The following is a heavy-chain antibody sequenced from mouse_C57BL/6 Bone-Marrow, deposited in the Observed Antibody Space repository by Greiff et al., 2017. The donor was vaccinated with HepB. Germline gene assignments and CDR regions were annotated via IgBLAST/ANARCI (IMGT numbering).Heavy chain of an antibody. Sequence: QVHVKQSGAELARPGASVKLSCKASGYTFTSYGISWVKQRTGQGLEWIGEIYPRSGNTYYNEKFKGKATLTADKSSSTAYMELRSLTSEDSAVYFCARTYDGYYDYFDYWGQGTTLTVSS. CDR3: ARTYDGYYDYFDY. J-gene: IGHJ2*01. D-gene: IGHD2-3*01. CDR2: IYPRSGNT. V-gene: IGHV1-81*01. CDR1: GYTFTSYG.